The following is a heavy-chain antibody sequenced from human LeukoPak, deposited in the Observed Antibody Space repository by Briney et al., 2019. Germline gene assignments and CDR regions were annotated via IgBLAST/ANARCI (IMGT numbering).Heavy chain of an antibody. V-gene: IGHV3-30-3*01. CDR3: AKDGLGTYYGIDY. D-gene: IGHD1-26*01. J-gene: IGHJ4*02. CDR1: GFTFSSYA. Sequence: GRSLRLSCAASGFTFSSYAMHWVRQAPGKGLEWVAVISYDGSNKYYADSVKGRFTISRDNSKNTLYLQMDSLRAEDTAVYYCAKDGLGTYYGIDYWGQGTLVTVSS. CDR2: ISYDGSNK.